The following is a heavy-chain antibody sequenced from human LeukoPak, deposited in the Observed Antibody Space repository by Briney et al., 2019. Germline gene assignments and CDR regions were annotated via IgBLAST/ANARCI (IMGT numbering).Heavy chain of an antibody. CDR1: GFTFSSYA. J-gene: IGHJ6*03. V-gene: IGHV3-23*01. CDR3: AKVPYCSSTSCYSYYYYCYMDV. CDR2: ISGSGGST. D-gene: IGHD2-2*01. Sequence: PGGSLRLSCAASGFTFSSYAMSWVRQAPGKGLEWVSAISGSGGSTYYADSVKGRFTISRDNSKNTLYLQMNSLRAEDTAVYYCAKVPYCSSTSCYSYYYYCYMDVWGKGTTVTVSS.